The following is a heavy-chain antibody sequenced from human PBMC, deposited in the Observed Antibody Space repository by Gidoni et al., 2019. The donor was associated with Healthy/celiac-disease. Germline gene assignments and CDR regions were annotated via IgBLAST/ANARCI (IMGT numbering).Heavy chain of an antibody. CDR1: GFTFSSYA. CDR3: AKDSRITMIVHADAFDI. D-gene: IGHD3-22*01. J-gene: IGHJ3*02. CDR2: ISGSGGST. Sequence: EVQLLESGGGLVQPGGSLRLPCAASGFTFSSYAMSWVSQAPGKGLEWVSSISGSGGSTYYADSVKGRFTISRDHSKTTLYLQMNSLRAEDTAVYYCAKDSRITMIVHADAFDIWGQGTMVTVSS. V-gene: IGHV3-23*01.